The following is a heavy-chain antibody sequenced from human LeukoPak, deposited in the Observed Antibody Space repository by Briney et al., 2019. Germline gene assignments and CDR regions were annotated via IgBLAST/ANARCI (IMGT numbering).Heavy chain of an antibody. D-gene: IGHD2-2*01. CDR3: ARGRGYIVVVPAATAYFQH. CDR2: INHSGST. J-gene: IGHJ1*01. V-gene: IGHV4-34*01. CDR1: GGSFSGYY. Sequence: SETLSLTCAVYGGSFSGYYWSWIRQPPGKGLEWIGEINHSGSTNYNPSLKSRVTISVDTSKNQFSLKLSSVTAAGTAVYYCARGRGYIVVVPAATAYFQHWGQGTLVTVSS.